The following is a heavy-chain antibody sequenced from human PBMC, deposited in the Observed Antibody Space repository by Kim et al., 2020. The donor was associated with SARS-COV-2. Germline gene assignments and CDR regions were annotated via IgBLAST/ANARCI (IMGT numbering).Heavy chain of an antibody. D-gene: IGHD6-19*01. J-gene: IGHJ4*02. V-gene: IGHV3-21*01. CDR3: ARDSGSGRYYLDY. CDR2: ISSNSSYI. CDR1: GFTFSSYS. Sequence: GGSLRLSCAASGFTFSSYSMNWVRQAPGKGLEWVSSISSNSSYIYYADSVKGRFTISRDNAKNSLYLQMNSLRAEDTAVYYCARDSGSGRYYLDYWGQGTLVTVSS.